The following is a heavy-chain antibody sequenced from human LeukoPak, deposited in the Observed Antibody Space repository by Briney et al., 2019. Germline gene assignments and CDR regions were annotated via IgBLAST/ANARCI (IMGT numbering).Heavy chain of an antibody. CDR2: MWYDGSKD. CDR1: GFSFSTYG. CDR3: TKDRETYEYTFDY. V-gene: IGHV3-33*06. D-gene: IGHD6-6*01. J-gene: IGHJ4*02. Sequence: GKSLRLSCAASGFSFSTYGIHWVRQAPGKGLEWVAVMWYDGSKDYYADSVKGRFTISRDTSKNTLYLQMNNLRAEDTAVYYCTKDRETYEYTFDYWGQGTLVTVSS.